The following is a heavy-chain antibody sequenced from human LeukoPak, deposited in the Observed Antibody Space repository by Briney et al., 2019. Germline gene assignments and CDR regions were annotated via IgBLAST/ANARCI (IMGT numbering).Heavy chain of an antibody. V-gene: IGHV4-61*02. Sequence: PSQTLSLTCVVSGDSIRSGNSYWTWIRQPAGKGLEWIGRISGSGSTNYNPSLESRLTISLDTSENQFSLRLSSVTAADTAAYYCARSPANTADFNVWGQGTMVTVSS. CDR2: ISGSGST. D-gene: IGHD2-2*01. CDR3: ARSPANTADFNV. CDR1: GDSIRSGNSY. J-gene: IGHJ3*01.